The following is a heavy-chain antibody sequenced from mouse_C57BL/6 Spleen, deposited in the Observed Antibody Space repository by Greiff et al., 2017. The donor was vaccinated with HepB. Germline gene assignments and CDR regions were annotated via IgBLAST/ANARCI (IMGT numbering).Heavy chain of an antibody. Sequence: EVQLVESEGGLVQPGSSMKLSCTASGFTFSDYYMAWVRQVPEKGLEWVANINYDGSSTYYLDSLKSRFIISRDNATNILYLQMSSLKSEDTATYYCAREGVLYYGNYDWYFDVWGTGTTVTVSS. V-gene: IGHV5-16*01. CDR3: AREGVLYYGNYDWYFDV. D-gene: IGHD2-1*01. CDR1: GFTFSDYY. J-gene: IGHJ1*03. CDR2: INYDGSST.